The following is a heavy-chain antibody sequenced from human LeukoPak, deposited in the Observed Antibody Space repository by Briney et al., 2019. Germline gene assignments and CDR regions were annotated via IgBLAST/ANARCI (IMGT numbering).Heavy chain of an antibody. CDR1: GYTFTSYD. V-gene: IGHV1-69*13. CDR3: ARGMVRGVIRWFDP. Sequence: SVKVSCKASGYTFTSYDINWVRQAPGQGLEWMGGIIPIFGTANYAQKFQGRVTITADESTSTAYMELSSLRSEDTAVYYCARGMVRGVIRWFDPWGQGTLVTVSS. CDR2: IIPIFGTA. D-gene: IGHD3-10*01. J-gene: IGHJ5*02.